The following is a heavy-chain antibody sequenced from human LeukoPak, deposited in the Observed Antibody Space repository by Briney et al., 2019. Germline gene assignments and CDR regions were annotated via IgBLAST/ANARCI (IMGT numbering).Heavy chain of an antibody. D-gene: IGHD1-26*01. J-gene: IGHJ3*02. CDR2: ISGSGRDT. V-gene: IGHV3-21*01. CDR1: GFNFSSYG. CDR3: ARGLLGGSYYALGAFDI. Sequence: GGTLRLSCAASGFNFSSYGMTWVRQAPGKGLEWVSIISGSGRDTYYADSVKGRFTISRDNAKNSLYLQMNSLRAEDTAVYYCARGLLGGSYYALGAFDIWGQGTMVTVSS.